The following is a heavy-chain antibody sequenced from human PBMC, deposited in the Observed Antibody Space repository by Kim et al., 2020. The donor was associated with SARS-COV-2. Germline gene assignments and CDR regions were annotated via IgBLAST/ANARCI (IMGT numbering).Heavy chain of an antibody. J-gene: IGHJ4*02. D-gene: IGHD5-12*01. V-gene: IGHV3-7*01. CDR1: GFSFSNYW. CDR3: ARLVALHPPLDY. Sequence: GGSLRLSCAASGFSFSNYWMSWVRQAPGKGLEWVANIKQDGSRIYYVDSVKGRFTISRDNTMNSLYLQMNSLRAEDTAVYYCARLVALHPPLDYWGQGTLVTVSS. CDR2: IKQDGSRI.